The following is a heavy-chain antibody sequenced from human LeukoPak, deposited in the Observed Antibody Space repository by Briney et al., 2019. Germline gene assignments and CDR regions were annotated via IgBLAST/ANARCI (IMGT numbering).Heavy chain of an antibody. CDR1: GYTFTGYY. J-gene: IGHJ4*02. D-gene: IGHD3-10*01. V-gene: IGHV1-2*02. CDR2: INPNSGGT. CDR3: ARTGYYYGSGSYYNVFDY. Sequence: ASVKVSCKASGYTFTGYYMHWVRQAPGQGLEWVGWINPNSGGTNYAQNFQGRVTMTRDTSISTAYMELSSLRSEDMAVYYCARTGYYYGSGSYYNVFDYWGQGTLVTVSS.